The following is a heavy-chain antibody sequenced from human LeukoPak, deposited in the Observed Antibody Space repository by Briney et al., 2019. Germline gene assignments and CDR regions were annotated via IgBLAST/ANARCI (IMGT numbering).Heavy chain of an antibody. CDR3: ARGIAAAGVRFDP. CDR2: IYYSGST. D-gene: IGHD6-13*01. Sequence: PSETLSLTCTVSGGSISSYYWSWIRQPPGKGLEWIGYIYYSGSTNYNPSLKSRVTISVDTSKNQFSPKLSSVTAADTAVYYCARGIAAAGVRFDPWGQGTLVTVSS. V-gene: IGHV4-59*01. CDR1: GGSISSYY. J-gene: IGHJ5*02.